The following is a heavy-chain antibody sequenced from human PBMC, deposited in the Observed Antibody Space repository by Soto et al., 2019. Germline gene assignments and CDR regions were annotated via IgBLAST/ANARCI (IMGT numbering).Heavy chain of an antibody. V-gene: IGHV1-69*12. CDR1: GGTFSSYA. CDR2: IIPTLSTA. CDR3: ERQGQWELWGVNGFDP. D-gene: IGHD1-26*01. Sequence: QVQLLQSGAEVKKPGSSVKVSCKASGGTFSSYAISWVRQAPGQGLEWMGGIIPTLSTANYAPKFQGRVTITADDSTTTAYMELNSLTSEDTAVYYCERQGQWELWGVNGFDPWGQGTLVTVSS. J-gene: IGHJ5*02.